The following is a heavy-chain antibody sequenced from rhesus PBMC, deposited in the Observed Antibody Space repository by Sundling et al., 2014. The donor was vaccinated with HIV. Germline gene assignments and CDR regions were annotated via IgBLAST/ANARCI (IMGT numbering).Heavy chain of an antibody. D-gene: IGHD1-26*01. Sequence: QVQLQESGPGLVRPSETLSLTCAVSTDSITGSYWTWIRQSPGKGLEWIGRFSGSGGTADYNPSLKSRVTISTDTSKNQFSLKLTSVTAADTAVYYCASEITANGALDFWGRGLRVTVSS. CDR1: TDSITGSY. J-gene: IGHJ3*01. CDR2: FSGSGGTA. V-gene: IGHV4-173*01. CDR3: ASEITANGALDF.